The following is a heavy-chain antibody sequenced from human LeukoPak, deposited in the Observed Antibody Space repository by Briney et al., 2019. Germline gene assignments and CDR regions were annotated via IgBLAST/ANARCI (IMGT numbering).Heavy chain of an antibody. CDR3: ARESYYTGESGELLDPILDY. V-gene: IGHV7-4-1*02. Sequence: RGSVKVSCLASGFTFTNYGINWVRQAPGKGLEWIGGINTNTGNPTYGQAFTGRFVFSLDTTASTAYLEISNLKTEDTALYYCARESYYTGESGELLDPILDYWGRGTLVTVSS. J-gene: IGHJ4*02. D-gene: IGHD2-8*02. CDR2: INTNTGNP. CDR1: GFTFTNYG.